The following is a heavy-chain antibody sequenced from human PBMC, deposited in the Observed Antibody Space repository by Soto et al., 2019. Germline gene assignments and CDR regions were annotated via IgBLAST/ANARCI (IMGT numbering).Heavy chain of an antibody. CDR2: IYYSGST. CDR3: ARDMSIAARPGYYYYGMDV. V-gene: IGHV4-59*01. J-gene: IGHJ6*02. D-gene: IGHD6-6*01. Sequence: SETLSLTFTVPGGSISSYYWSWIRQPPGKGLEWIGYIYYSGSTNYNPSLKSRVTISVDTSKNQFSLKLSSVTAADTAVYYCARDMSIAARPGYYYYGMDVWGQGTTVTVSS. CDR1: GGSISSYY.